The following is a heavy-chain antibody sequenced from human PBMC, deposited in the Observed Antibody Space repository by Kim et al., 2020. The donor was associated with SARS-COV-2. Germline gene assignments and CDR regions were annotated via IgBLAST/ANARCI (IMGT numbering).Heavy chain of an antibody. V-gene: IGHV4-59*08. CDR2: IYYSGST. CDR1: GGSISSYY. CDR3: ARSHTRPIFGVVTPFDY. D-gene: IGHD3-3*01. Sequence: SETLSPTCTVSGGSISSYYWSWIRQPPGKGLEWIGYIYYSGSTNYNPSLKSRVTISVDTSKNQFSLKLSSVTAADTAVYYCARSHTRPIFGVVTPFDYWGQGTLVTVSS. J-gene: IGHJ4*02.